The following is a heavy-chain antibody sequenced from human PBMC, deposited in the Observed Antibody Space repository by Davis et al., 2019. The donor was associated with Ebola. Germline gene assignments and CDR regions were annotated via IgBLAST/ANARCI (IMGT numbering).Heavy chain of an antibody. CDR1: GGSISSGGYY. J-gene: IGHJ2*01. CDR2: IYYSGST. D-gene: IGHD3-10*01. CDR3: ARGGDYGSGSSNWYFDI. V-gene: IGHV4-31*03. Sequence: MPSETLSLTCTVSGGSISSGGYYWSWIRQHPGKGLEWIGYIYYSGSTYYNPSLKSRVTISVDTSKNQFSLKLTSVTAADTAVYYCARGGDYGSGSSNWYFDIWGRGTLVSVSS.